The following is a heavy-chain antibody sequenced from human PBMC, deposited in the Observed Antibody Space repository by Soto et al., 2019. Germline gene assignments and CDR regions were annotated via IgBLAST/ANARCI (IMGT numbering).Heavy chain of an antibody. V-gene: IGHV3-7*01. CDR1: GFTFSSYW. J-gene: IGHJ4*02. CDR2: IKQDGSEK. Sequence: EVQLVESGGGLVQPVGSLRLSCAASGFTFSSYWMSWVRQAPGKGLEWVANIKQDGSEKYYVDSVKGRFTISRDNAKNSLYLQMNSLRAEDTAVYYCAREKRGWQLGYWGQGTLVTVSS. CDR3: AREKRGWQLGY. D-gene: IGHD6-6*01.